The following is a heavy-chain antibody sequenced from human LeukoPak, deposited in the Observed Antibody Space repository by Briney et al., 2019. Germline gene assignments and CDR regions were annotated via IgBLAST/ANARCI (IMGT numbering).Heavy chain of an antibody. CDR2: ISPSGDIT. D-gene: IGHD6-19*01. Sequence: GGTLRLSCAGSGFTFSTHGMNWVRQAPGKGLEWVSGISPSGDITYYADSVKGRFTISRDNYKNTLYLKMNSLRAEDTAVYYCASSSGWWNFDYWGQGTLVTVSS. CDR1: GFTFSTHG. CDR3: ASSSGWWNFDY. J-gene: IGHJ4*02. V-gene: IGHV3-23*01.